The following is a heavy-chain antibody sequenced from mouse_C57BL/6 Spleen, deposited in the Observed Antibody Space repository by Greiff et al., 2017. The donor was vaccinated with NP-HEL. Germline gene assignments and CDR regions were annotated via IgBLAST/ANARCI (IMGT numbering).Heavy chain of an antibody. CDR2: IKPGSGGT. J-gene: IGHJ2*01. V-gene: IGHV1-54*01. CDR1: GYAFTNYL. CDR3: VRGYDYDGGY. Sequence: VQLQQSGAELVRPGTSVKVSCKASGYAFTNYLIEWVKQRPGQGLEWIGVIKPGSGGTNYNEKFKGKATLTADKSSSTAYMQLSSLTSEDSAVYFCVRGYDYDGGYWGQGTTLTVSS. D-gene: IGHD2-4*01.